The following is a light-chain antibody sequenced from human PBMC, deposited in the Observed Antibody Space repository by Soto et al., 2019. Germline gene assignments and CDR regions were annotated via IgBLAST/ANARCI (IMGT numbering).Light chain of an antibody. CDR2: GAS. CDR3: QHYNNWPPMYT. Sequence: EIVMTQSPATLSVSPGERATLSCRASQSVSSNLAWYQQQPGQAPRLLIYGASTRATGIPARFSGSGSGTEFTLTISSLQSEDFAVYYCQHYNNWPPMYTFGQGTKLEIK. CDR1: QSVSSN. J-gene: IGKJ2*01. V-gene: IGKV3-15*01.